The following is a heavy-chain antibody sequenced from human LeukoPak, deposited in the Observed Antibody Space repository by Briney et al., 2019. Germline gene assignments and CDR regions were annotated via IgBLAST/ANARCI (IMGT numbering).Heavy chain of an antibody. Sequence: SETLSLTCAVYGGSFSGYYWSWIRQPPGKGLEWIGEINHSGSTNYNPSLKSRVTISVDTSKNQFSLKLSSVTAADTAVYYCARGYSGYDYEPHFDYWGQGTLVTVSS. J-gene: IGHJ4*02. CDR1: GGSFSGYY. CDR2: INHSGST. V-gene: IGHV4-34*01. D-gene: IGHD5-12*01. CDR3: ARGYSGYDYEPHFDY.